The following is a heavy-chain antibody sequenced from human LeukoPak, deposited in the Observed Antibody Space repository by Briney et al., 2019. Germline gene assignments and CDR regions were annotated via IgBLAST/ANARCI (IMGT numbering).Heavy chain of an antibody. CDR1: GGSFSGYY. CDR2: INHSGST. Sequence: PSETLSLTCAVYGGSFSGYYWSWIRQPPGKGLEWIGEINHSGSTNYNPSLKSRVTISVDTSKNQFSLKLSSVTAADTAVYYCARGGYCSSTSCYGGAFDIWGQGTVVTVSS. CDR3: ARGGYCSSTSCYGGAFDI. V-gene: IGHV4-34*01. D-gene: IGHD2-2*01. J-gene: IGHJ3*02.